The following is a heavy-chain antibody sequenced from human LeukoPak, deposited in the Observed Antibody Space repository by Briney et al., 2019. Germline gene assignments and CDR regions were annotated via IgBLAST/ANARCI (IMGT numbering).Heavy chain of an antibody. CDR1: GGSISRYY. J-gene: IGHJ4*02. D-gene: IGHD3-3*01. Sequence: LETLSLTCTVSGGSISRYYWSWIRQPPGTGLEWIGYIYYTGRADYNPSLKSRVSMSVDTSKNQFSLRVNSMTAADTAVYYCARGDFWSGAPTDWGQGTLVTVSS. CDR2: IYYTGRA. V-gene: IGHV4-59*01. CDR3: ARGDFWSGAPTD.